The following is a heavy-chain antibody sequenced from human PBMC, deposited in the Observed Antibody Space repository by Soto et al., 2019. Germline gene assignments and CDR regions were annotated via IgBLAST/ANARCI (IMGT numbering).Heavy chain of an antibody. Sequence: QLQLQESGPGLVKPSETLSLTCSVSGDSINSDNYYWGWIRQPPGKGLEWIGSIYYRGNTYYNPSLKTRVTISLDKTKSHFSLKLNSVTAADSAVYFCARLEGLATISYYFDYWGQGTLVTVSS. V-gene: IGHV4-39*01. D-gene: IGHD3-9*01. J-gene: IGHJ4*02. CDR3: ARLEGLATISYYFDY. CDR1: GDSINSDNYY. CDR2: IYYRGNT.